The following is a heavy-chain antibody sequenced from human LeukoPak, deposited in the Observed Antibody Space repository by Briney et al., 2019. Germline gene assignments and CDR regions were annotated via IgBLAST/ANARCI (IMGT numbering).Heavy chain of an antibody. Sequence: SSETLSLTCTVSGGSISSYYWSWIRQPAGKGLEWIGRIYTSGSTNYNPSLKSRATMSIDTSKNQFSLKLSSVTAADTAVYYCARDPNAISNWFDPWGQGTLVTVSS. CDR1: GGSISSYY. V-gene: IGHV4-4*07. D-gene: IGHD3-3*02. CDR3: ARDPNAISNWFDP. CDR2: IYTSGST. J-gene: IGHJ5*02.